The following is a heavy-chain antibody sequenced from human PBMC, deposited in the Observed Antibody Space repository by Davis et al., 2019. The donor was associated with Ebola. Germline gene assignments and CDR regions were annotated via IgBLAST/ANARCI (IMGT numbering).Heavy chain of an antibody. CDR2: INAGNGNT. J-gene: IGHJ5*02. V-gene: IGHV1-3*01. Sequence: AASVKVSCKASGYTFTSYAIHWVRQAPGQRLEWMGWINAGNGNTKYSQKFQGRVTMTRNTSIRTAYMELSSLRSEDTAVYYCARVRGPGVELRWFDPWGQGTLVTVSS. CDR1: GYTFTSYA. CDR3: ARVRGPGVELRWFDP. D-gene: IGHD1-7*01.